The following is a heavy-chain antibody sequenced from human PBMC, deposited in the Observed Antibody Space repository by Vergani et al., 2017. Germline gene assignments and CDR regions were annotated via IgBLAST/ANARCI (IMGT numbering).Heavy chain of an antibody. Sequence: QVQLQESGPGLVKPSETLSLTCTVSGGSMSSYYWSWIRQPAGKGLEWIGRIYTSGSTNYNPSLKSRVTMSVDTSKNQFSLKLSSVTAADTAVYYCARDYCSSTSCFLDYWGQGTLVTVSS. J-gene: IGHJ4*02. D-gene: IGHD2-2*01. CDR1: GGSMSSYY. V-gene: IGHV4-4*07. CDR2: IYTSGST. CDR3: ARDYCSSTSCFLDY.